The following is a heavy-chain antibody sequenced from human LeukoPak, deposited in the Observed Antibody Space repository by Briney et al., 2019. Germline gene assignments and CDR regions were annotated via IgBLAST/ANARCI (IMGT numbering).Heavy chain of an antibody. D-gene: IGHD1-26*01. J-gene: IGHJ4*02. Sequence: SETLSLTCTVSGGSISSYYWSWIRQPPGKGLELIGYIYYSGSTNYNPSLKSRVTISVDTSKNQFSLKLSSVTAADTAVYYCARAYSGHLYYFDYWGQGTLVTVSS. CDR1: GGSISSYY. V-gene: IGHV4-59*01. CDR3: ARAYSGHLYYFDY. CDR2: IYYSGST.